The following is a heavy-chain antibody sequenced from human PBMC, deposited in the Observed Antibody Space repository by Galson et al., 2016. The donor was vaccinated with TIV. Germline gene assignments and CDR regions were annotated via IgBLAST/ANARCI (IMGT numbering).Heavy chain of an antibody. CDR3: ARSGYGDFLSLRYFDY. CDR1: GGSISSYF. J-gene: IGHJ4*02. D-gene: IGHD4-17*01. CDR2: IYYTGTT. Sequence: SLTCTVSGGSISSYFWSWIRQPPGTGLEWIGNIYYTGTTNSNPSLKSRVTISVDTSKNQFSLKLSSVTAADTAVYYCARSGYGDFLSLRYFDYWGQGTLVTVSS. V-gene: IGHV4-59*12.